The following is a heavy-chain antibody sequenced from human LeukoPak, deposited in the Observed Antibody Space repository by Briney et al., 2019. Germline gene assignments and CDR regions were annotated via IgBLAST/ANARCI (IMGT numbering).Heavy chain of an antibody. Sequence: GGSLRLSCATSGFIFSSYWMCWVRQAPGKGLEWVANIKSDGSEEYYGDSVKGRFTNSRDNAKNSLYLQMNSLRVEDTAVYYCARGDLWLGHWGQGSLVTVSS. D-gene: IGHD3-10*01. CDR2: IKSDGSEE. J-gene: IGHJ4*02. V-gene: IGHV3-7*01. CDR3: ARGDLWLGH. CDR1: GFIFSSYW.